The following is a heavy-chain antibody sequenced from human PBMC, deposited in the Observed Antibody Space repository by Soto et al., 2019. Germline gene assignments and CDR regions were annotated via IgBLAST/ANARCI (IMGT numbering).Heavy chain of an antibody. D-gene: IGHD3-9*01. J-gene: IGHJ5*02. CDR1: GGSISSSSYY. CDR2: IYYSGST. Sequence: QLQLQESGPGLVKPSETLSLTCTVSGGSISSSSYYWGWIRQPPGKGLEWIGSIYYSGSTYYNPSLKSRVTISVDTSKNQFSLKLNSVTAADTAMYYCARHERGNYDILTTYYKPTGCFDPWGQGTLVTVSS. CDR3: ARHERGNYDILTTYYKPTGCFDP. V-gene: IGHV4-39*01.